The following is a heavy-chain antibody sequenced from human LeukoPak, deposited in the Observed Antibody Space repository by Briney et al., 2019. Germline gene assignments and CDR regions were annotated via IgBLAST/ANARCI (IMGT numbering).Heavy chain of an antibody. Sequence: IPSETLSLTCAVYGGSFSGYYWSWIRQPPGKGLEWIGEINHSGSTNYNPSLKSRVTISADTSKNQFSLKLSSVTAADTAVYYCARGPAAGYSSSWYRTDAFDIWGQGTMVTVSS. V-gene: IGHV4-34*01. CDR3: ARGPAAGYSSSWYRTDAFDI. J-gene: IGHJ3*02. CDR1: GGSFSGYY. CDR2: INHSGST. D-gene: IGHD6-13*01.